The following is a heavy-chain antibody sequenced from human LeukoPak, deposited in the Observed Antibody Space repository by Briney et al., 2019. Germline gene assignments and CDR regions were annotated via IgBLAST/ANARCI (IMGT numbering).Heavy chain of an antibody. V-gene: IGHV4-4*07. D-gene: IGHD3-9*01. CDR2: IYTSGST. CDR1: GGSISSYY. J-gene: IGHJ5*02. Sequence: SETLSLTCTVSGGSISSYYWSWIRQPAGKGLEWIGRIYTSGSTNYNPSLKSRVTMSVDTSKNQFSLKLSSVTAADTAVYYCARVNFAWPDFNWFDPWGQGTLVTVSS. CDR3: ARVNFAWPDFNWFDP.